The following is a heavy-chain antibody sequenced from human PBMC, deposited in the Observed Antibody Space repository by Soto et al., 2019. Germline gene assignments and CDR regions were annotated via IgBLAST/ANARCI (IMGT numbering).Heavy chain of an antibody. CDR2: ISTSTSYI. J-gene: IGHJ2*01. Sequence: GGSLRLXCAASGCTFSSDSMNWVRQPPRKGLESLSSISTSTSYIYYAASVMGRFTISRDNAKNSLSLQMNSLRAAPTPVYYCAITNTDDCYFDLCRRRTLVTVSS. V-gene: IGHV3-21*01. D-gene: IGHD2-8*01. CDR1: GCTFSSDS. CDR3: AITNTDDCYFDL.